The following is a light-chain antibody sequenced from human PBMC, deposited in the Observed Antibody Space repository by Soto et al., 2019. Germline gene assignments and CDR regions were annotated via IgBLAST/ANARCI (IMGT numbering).Light chain of an antibody. J-gene: IGKJ2*01. CDR1: QRVSSY. V-gene: IGKV3-11*01. CDR3: QQRSSWPPMYT. Sequence: EIVLTQSPATLSLSPGERATLSCRASQRVSSYLDWVQQKPGQAPRLLIYDTSNRATGIPARFSGSGSGTDFTLTISSLEPEDFAVYYCQQRSSWPPMYTFGQGTRLDIK. CDR2: DTS.